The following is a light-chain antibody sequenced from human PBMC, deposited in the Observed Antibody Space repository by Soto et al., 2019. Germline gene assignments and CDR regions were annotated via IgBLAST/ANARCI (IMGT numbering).Light chain of an antibody. CDR3: QHYNNWPPWT. CDR2: AAS. CDR1: QSVRNN. V-gene: IGKV3-15*01. J-gene: IGKJ1*01. Sequence: ETVMTQSPDTLSVSPGERATLSCRAIQSVRNNLAWYQQKPGQAPRLLIYAASTRATGIPARFSGSGSGTDFTLTITSLQSEDFAVYYCQHYNNWPPWTFGQGTKVDIK.